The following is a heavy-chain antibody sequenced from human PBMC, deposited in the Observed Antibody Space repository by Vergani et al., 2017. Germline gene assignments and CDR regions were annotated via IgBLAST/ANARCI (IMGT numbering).Heavy chain of an antibody. CDR1: GGTFSSYT. Sequence: QVQLVQSGAEVKKPGSSVKVSCKASGGTFSSYTISWVRQAPGQGLEWMGRIIPIFGTANYAQKFQGRVTITADESTSTAYMELSSLRSEDTAVYYCARDRELLRYYCDYGMDVWGQGTTVTVSS. D-gene: IGHD1-26*01. CDR2: IIPIFGTA. V-gene: IGHV1-69*08. CDR3: ARDRELLRYYCDYGMDV. J-gene: IGHJ6*02.